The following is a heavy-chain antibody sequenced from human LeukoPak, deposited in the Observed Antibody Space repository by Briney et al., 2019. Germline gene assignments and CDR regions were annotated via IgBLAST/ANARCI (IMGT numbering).Heavy chain of an antibody. D-gene: IGHD2-2*01. J-gene: IGHJ4*02. CDR3: ASTYTYCSSTSCWDY. CDR2: ISSSSSYI. Sequence: PGGSLRLSCAASGFTFSSYSMNGVRQAPGKGLEWVSSISSSSSYIYYADSVKGRFTISRDNAKNSLYLQMNSLRAEDTAVYYCASTYTYCSSTSCWDYWGQGTLVTVSS. CDR1: GFTFSSYS. V-gene: IGHV3-21*01.